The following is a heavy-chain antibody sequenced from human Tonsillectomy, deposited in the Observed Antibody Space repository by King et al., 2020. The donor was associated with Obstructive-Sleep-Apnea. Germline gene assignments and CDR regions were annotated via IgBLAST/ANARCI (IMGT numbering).Heavy chain of an antibody. V-gene: IGHV2-26*01. CDR1: GFSLSNARMG. J-gene: IGHJ3*02. Sequence: VTLKESGPVLVKPTETLTLTYTVSGFSLSNARMGVSWIRQPPGKALEWLAHIFSSDEKSYSTSLKSRLTISKDTSKSQVVLTLTNMDPVDTATYYCARIESVGRFGELSAFDIWGQGTMVTVSS. CDR3: ARIESVGRFGELSAFDI. CDR2: IFSSDEK. D-gene: IGHD3-10*01.